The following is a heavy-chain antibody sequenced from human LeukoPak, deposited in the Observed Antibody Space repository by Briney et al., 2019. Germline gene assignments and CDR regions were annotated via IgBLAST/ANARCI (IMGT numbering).Heavy chain of an antibody. J-gene: IGHJ4*02. CDR1: GFTFSNYA. CDR2: ITGSGGIT. CDR3: AKWGDYDVLTGYYDPDY. Sequence: GGSLGLSCVASGFTFSNYAMSWVRQAPGKGLEWVSAITGSGGITYYADSVKGRFTISRDNSKNTLYLQMNSLRAEDTAVYYCAKWGDYDVLTGYYDPDYWGQGTLVTVSS. V-gene: IGHV3-23*01. D-gene: IGHD3-9*01.